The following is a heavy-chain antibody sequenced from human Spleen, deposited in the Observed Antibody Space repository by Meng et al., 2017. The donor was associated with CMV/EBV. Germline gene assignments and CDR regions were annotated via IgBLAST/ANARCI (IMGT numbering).Heavy chain of an antibody. V-gene: IGHV4-61*01. Sequence: SETLSLTCTVSGGSVSSASHYWSWIRQPPGKGLEWIGYIYYNGRTYYSPSLKSRVTMTRDTSISTAYMELSRLRSDDTAVYYCARSMAITMIVVVIQQGTHDAFDIWGQGTMVTVSS. CDR3: ARSMAITMIVVVIQQGTHDAFDI. CDR2: IYYNGRT. J-gene: IGHJ3*02. D-gene: IGHD3-22*01. CDR1: GGSVSSASHY.